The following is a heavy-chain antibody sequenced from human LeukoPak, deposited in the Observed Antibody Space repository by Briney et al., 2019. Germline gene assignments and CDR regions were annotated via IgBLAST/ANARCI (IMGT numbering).Heavy chain of an antibody. J-gene: IGHJ3*02. CDR1: GFTFSSYW. V-gene: IGHV3-74*01. Sequence: GGSLRLSCAASGFTFSSYWMHWVRQVPGKGLVWVARINPGGSSITYADSVKGRFTISRDNAKNTLYLQMDSLRAEDTAVYYCSSIAVAGIVVDAFDIWGQGTMVTVSS. CDR3: SSIAVAGIVVDAFDI. D-gene: IGHD6-19*01. CDR2: INPGGSSI.